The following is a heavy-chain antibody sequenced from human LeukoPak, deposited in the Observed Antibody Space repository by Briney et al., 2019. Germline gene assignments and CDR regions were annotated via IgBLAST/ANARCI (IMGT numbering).Heavy chain of an antibody. V-gene: IGHV3-73*01. CDR2: IRSKANGYAT. J-gene: IGHJ4*02. CDR3: AKGSYGSGSYVDY. Sequence: GGSLRLSCAASGFTFSGSTMHWVRQASGKGLEWVGRIRSKANGYATAYAASVKGRFTISRDNAKNSLHLQMNSLRAEDTALYYCAKGSYGSGSYVDYWGQGTLITVSS. D-gene: IGHD3-10*01. CDR1: GFTFSGST.